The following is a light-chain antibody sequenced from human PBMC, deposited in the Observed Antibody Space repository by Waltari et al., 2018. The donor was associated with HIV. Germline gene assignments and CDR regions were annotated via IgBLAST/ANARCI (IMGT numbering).Light chain of an antibody. V-gene: IGLV3-21*02. Sequence: SYVLIQPPSVSVAPGQTANITCGGKNIGSESVHWYQQKPGQAPMLVVFNDNDRPSGIPERFSGANSGNTATLTISRVEAGDEADYYCQVWDDVNDHVYVFGGGTKLTVL. J-gene: IGLJ2*01. CDR2: NDN. CDR3: QVWDDVNDHVYV. CDR1: NIGSES.